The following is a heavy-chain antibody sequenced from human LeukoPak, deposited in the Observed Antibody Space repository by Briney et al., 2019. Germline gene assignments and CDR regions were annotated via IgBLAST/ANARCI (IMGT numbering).Heavy chain of an antibody. Sequence: PSETLSLTCAVSGRSMNYYYWTWLRQPPGRGLEWVGYVLHSGSTTYNPSLKSRVTISLDTSKNQFSLRLSSVTAADTAVYYCARRVYSANYFDYWGQGSLVTVSS. V-gene: IGHV4-59*08. CDR2: VLHSGST. CDR3: ARRVYSANYFDY. CDR1: GRSMNYYY. J-gene: IGHJ4*02. D-gene: IGHD1-26*01.